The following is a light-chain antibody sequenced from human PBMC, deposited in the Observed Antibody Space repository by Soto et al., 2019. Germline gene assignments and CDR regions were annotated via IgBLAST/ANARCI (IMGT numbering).Light chain of an antibody. CDR1: QSVSTRY. CDR2: GAS. CDR3: HQFGSSPPAIT. J-gene: IGKJ2*01. Sequence: ESMLTQSPGTLSLSPGERATLSCRASQSVSTRYLAWYQQKPGQAPRLLIYGASIRASGIPDRFSGSGSGTDFPLTISRLEPEDFAVYYCHQFGSSPPAITFGQGTKLEI. V-gene: IGKV3-20*01.